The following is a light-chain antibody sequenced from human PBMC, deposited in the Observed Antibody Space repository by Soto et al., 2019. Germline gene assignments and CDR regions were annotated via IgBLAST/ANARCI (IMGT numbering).Light chain of an antibody. Sequence: EIVMTQSPATLSVSPGERATLSCSASQSVTSNLAWYQQDPGQPPRLLIYDASTRVTDIPARFSRSGSGTEFTHTVSCLQSEDFAIYYCQQYNDWPPSFGQGTKVDIK. CDR1: QSVTSN. V-gene: IGKV3-15*01. CDR2: DAS. CDR3: QQYNDWPPS. J-gene: IGKJ1*01.